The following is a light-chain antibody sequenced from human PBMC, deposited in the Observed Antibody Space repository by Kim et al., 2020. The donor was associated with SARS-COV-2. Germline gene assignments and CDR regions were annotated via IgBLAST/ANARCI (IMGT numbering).Light chain of an antibody. CDR1: QSIRNY. V-gene: IGKV1-39*01. J-gene: IGKJ4*01. CDR3: RQSYSIPLT. CDR2: TAS. Sequence: DIQMTQSPPYLSASVGDRVTITCRASQSIRNYLDWYQQKPGKAPKLLIYTASSLQSGVPSRFSGSGSGTDFTLTIRSLQPEDFATYYCRQSYSIPLTFGGGTKVEIK.